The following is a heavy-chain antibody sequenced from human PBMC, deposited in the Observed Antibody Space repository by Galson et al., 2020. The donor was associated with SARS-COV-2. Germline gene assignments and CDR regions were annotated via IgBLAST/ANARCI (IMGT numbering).Heavy chain of an antibody. V-gene: IGHV1-69*13. D-gene: IGHD3-9*01. Sequence: SVKVSCKASGGTFSSYAISWVRQAPGQGLEWMGRIIPIFGTANYAQKFQGRVTITADESTSTAYMELSSLRSEDTAVYYCARGMKLQTISMRDWFDPLGQGTLVTVSS. CDR1: GGTFSSYA. CDR3: ARGMKLQTISMRDWFDP. CDR2: IIPIFGTA. J-gene: IGHJ5*02.